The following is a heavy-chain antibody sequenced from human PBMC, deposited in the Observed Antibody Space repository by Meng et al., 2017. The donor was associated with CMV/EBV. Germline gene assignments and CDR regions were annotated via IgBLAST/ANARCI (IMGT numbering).Heavy chain of an antibody. D-gene: IGHD3-22*01. Sequence: GESLKISCVGSGFIFSDYYMSWIRQAPGKGLEIVSDISSSGASIYYADSVEGRFTLSRDNARNSLYLQMNTLRAEDTAVYYCARDETATQSERSAYSPDAFDIWGQGTMVTVSS. CDR1: GFIFSDYY. V-gene: IGHV3-11*01. CDR3: ARDETATQSERSAYSPDAFDI. CDR2: ISSSGASI. J-gene: IGHJ3*02.